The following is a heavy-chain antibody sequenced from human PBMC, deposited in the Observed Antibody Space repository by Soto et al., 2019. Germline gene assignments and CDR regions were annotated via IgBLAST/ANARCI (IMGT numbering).Heavy chain of an antibody. CDR2: INHSGST. D-gene: IGHD6-19*01. J-gene: IGHJ3*02. CDR3: AREDIAVAGTGAFDI. Sequence: QVQLQQWGAGLLKPSETLSLTCAVYGGSFSGYYWSWIRQPPGKGLGWIGEINHSGSTNYNPSLKSRVTISVDTSKNQFSLKLSSVTAADTAVYYCAREDIAVAGTGAFDIWGQGTMVTVSS. V-gene: IGHV4-34*01. CDR1: GGSFSGYY.